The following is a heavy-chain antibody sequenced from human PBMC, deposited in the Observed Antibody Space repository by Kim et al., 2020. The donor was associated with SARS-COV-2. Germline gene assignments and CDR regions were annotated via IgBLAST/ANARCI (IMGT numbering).Heavy chain of an antibody. Sequence: YTPSLKSRVTISVDKSKNQFSLKLSSVTAADTAVYYCARSADYGDYLLDYWGQGTLVTVSS. D-gene: IGHD4-17*01. CDR3: ARSADYGDYLLDY. J-gene: IGHJ4*02. V-gene: IGHV4-4*02.